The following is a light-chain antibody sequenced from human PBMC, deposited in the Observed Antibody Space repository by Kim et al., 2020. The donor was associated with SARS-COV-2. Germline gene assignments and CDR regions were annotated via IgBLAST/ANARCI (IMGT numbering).Light chain of an antibody. CDR1: NIGSKS. J-gene: IGLJ1*01. Sequence: SYELTQPPSVSVAPGKTARITCGGNNIGSKSVHWYQQKPGQAPVLVIYYDSDRPSGIPERFSGSNSGNTATLTISRVEAGDEADYFCQVWDTPSDHSVF. CDR3: QVWDTPSDHSV. CDR2: YDS. V-gene: IGLV3-21*04.